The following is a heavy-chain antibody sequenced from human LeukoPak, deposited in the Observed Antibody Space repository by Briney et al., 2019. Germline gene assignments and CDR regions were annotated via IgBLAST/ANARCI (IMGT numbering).Heavy chain of an antibody. D-gene: IGHD5-18*01. V-gene: IGHV4-59*01. J-gene: IGHJ5*02. Sequence: PSETLSLTCTVSGGSISSFSWSWIRQSPRQGLEYIGYISDSGSTKYNPSLKSRVTISLDTSNNQFSLILSSVTAADTAIYYCARDLGPTYSYGFHDWFDPWGQGTLVTVSS. CDR2: ISDSGST. CDR3: ARDLGPTYSYGFHDWFDP. CDR1: GGSISSFS.